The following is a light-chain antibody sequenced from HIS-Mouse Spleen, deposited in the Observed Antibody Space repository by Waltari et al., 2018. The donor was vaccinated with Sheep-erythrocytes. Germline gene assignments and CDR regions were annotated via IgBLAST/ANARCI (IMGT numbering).Light chain of an antibody. CDR1: QDISNY. V-gene: IGKV1-33*01. CDR3: QQYDNLT. CDR2: DAS. Sequence: DIQMTQSPSSLSASVGDRVTITCHASQDISNYLNWYQQKPGKAPKLLIYDASNLETGVPSRFSGSGSGTDFTFTISSLQPEDIATYYCQQYDNLTFGPGTKVDIK. J-gene: IGKJ3*01.